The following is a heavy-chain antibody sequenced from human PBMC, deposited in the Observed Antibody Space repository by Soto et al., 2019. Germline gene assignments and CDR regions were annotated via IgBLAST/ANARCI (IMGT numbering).Heavy chain of an antibody. D-gene: IGHD4-4*01. CDR2: IIPIFGTA. CDR1: GGTFSSYA. CDR3: AREGGGNYRGYYYYYYGMDV. J-gene: IGHJ6*02. V-gene: IGHV1-69*01. Sequence: QVQLVQSGAEVKKPGSSVKVSCKASGGTFSSYAISGVRQAPGQGLEWMGGIIPIFGTANYAQKFQGRVTITADESTSTAYMELSSLRSEDTAVYYCAREGGGNYRGYYYYYYGMDVWGQGTTVTVSS.